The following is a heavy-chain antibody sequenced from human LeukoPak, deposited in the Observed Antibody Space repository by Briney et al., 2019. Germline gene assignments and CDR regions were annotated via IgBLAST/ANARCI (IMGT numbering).Heavy chain of an antibody. CDR1: GGSFSSSSYY. V-gene: IGHV4-39*01. J-gene: IGHJ6*03. CDR2: IYYSGST. Sequence: SETLSLTCTVSGGSFSSSSYYWGWLRQRPGKGLEWLGSIYYSGSTYYNPSLKSRVTISVDTSKSQFSLRLSSVTAADTAVYYCARGGYCSSTSCYYYYHMDVWGKGTTVTVSS. CDR3: ARGGYCSSTSCYYYYHMDV. D-gene: IGHD2-2*01.